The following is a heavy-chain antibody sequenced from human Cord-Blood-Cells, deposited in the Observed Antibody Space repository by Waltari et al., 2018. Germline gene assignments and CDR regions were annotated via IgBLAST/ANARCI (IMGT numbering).Heavy chain of an antibody. CDR2: IYYSGST. D-gene: IGHD6-19*01. CDR3: ARLVAVAGLGPLDAFDI. V-gene: IGHV4-39*01. J-gene: IGHJ3*02. CDR1: GGSISSSSYY. Sequence: QLQLQESGPGLVKPSETLSLTCTVPGGSISSSSYYWGWIRQPPGKGLEWIGSIYYSGSTYYNPSLKSRVTISVDTSKNQFSLKLSSVTAADTAVYYCARLVAVAGLGPLDAFDIWGQGTMVTISS.